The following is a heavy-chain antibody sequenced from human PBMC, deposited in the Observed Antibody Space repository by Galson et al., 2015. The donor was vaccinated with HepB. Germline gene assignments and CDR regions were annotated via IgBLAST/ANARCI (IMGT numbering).Heavy chain of an antibody. CDR2: IDINGGGT. D-gene: IGHD2-15*01. J-gene: IGHJ4*02. Sequence: SLRLSCAASGFTFSSSPMSWVRQAPGKGLEWVSAIDINGGGTYYAGSVVGRFTISRDNSKNTLYLQMNSLRGEDTAVYYCGWGGSTNHDYRGQGTLVTVSS. V-gene: IGHV3-23*01. CDR1: GFTFSSSP. CDR3: GWGGSTNHDY.